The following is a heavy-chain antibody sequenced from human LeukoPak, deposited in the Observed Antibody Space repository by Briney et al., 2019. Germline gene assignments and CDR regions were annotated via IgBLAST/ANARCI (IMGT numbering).Heavy chain of an antibody. D-gene: IGHD3-10*01. CDR1: GGFINSYY. CDR2: VYYSGSI. J-gene: IGHJ4*02. Sequence: PSETLSLTCTVSGGFINSYYWNWIRQPPGKGLEWIGYVYYSGSINYNPSLESRVTISLDTSKKQFSLKLTSVTTADTAVYYCASTIGASGHFDYWGQGTLVTVPS. CDR3: ASTIGASGHFDY. V-gene: IGHV4-59*01.